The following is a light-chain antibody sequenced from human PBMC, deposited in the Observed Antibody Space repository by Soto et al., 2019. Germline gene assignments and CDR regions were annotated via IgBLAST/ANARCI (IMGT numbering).Light chain of an antibody. J-gene: IGKJ5*01. CDR2: DDS. CDR3: QQFNPST. V-gene: IGKV1-13*02. CDR1: QGINSA. Sequence: AIQLTQSPSSLSASVGNRVTITCRASQGINSALAWYQQKPGKAPKLLIYDDSSLESGVPSRFSGSGSGTDITLTISSLQHEDFATYYCQQFNPSTFGQGTRLEI.